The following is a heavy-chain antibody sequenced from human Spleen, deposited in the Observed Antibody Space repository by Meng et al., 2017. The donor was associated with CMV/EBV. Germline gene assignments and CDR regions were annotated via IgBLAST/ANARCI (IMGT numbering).Heavy chain of an antibody. CDR3: ARDLYGGNWFDP. J-gene: IGHJ5*02. CDR1: GFTFNSYS. CDR2: ITTSNDYT. Sequence: SCTASGFTFNSYSMTWVRQAPGKGLEWVSSITTSNDYTKYAASVKCRFTISRDNAKNSLYLQMNSLRAEDTAVYYCARDLYGGNWFDPWGQGTLVTVSS. V-gene: IGHV3-21*06. D-gene: IGHD2/OR15-2a*01.